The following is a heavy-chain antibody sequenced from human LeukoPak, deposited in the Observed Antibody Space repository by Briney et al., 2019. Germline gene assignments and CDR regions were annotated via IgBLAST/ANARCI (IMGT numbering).Heavy chain of an antibody. CDR1: GGTFSSYA. CDR3: ARTIITMVRGVSKGIGFDY. D-gene: IGHD3-10*01. J-gene: IGHJ4*02. V-gene: IGHV1-69*05. CDR2: IIPIFGTA. Sequence: ASVKVSCKASGGTFSSYAISWVRQAPGQGLEWMGRIIPIFGTANYAQKFQGRVTITTDESTSTAYMELSSLRSEDTAVYYCARTIITMVRGVSKGIGFDYWGQGTLVTVSS.